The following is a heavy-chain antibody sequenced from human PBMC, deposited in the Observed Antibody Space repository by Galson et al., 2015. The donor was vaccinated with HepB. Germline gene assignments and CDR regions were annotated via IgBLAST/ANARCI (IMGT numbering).Heavy chain of an antibody. CDR2: INAGNGNT. J-gene: IGHJ6*02. V-gene: IGHV1-3*01. Sequence: SVKVSCKASGYTFTSYAMHWVRQAPGQRLEWMGWINAGNGNTKYSQKFQGRVTITRDTSASTAYMELSSLRSEDTAVYYCATPRGYYSYYYYYGMDVWGQGTTVTVSS. CDR1: GYTFTSYA. D-gene: IGHD3-22*01. CDR3: ATPRGYYSYYYYYGMDV.